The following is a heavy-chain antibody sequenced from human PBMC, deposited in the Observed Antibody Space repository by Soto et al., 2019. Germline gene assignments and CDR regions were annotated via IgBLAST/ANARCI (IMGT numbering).Heavy chain of an antibody. Sequence: QVQLQESGPGLVKPSQTLSLTCTVSGGSISSGGYYWSWIRQHPGKGLEWIGYIYYSGSTYYNPSLKSRVTISVDTSKNQFSLKLSSVTAADTAVYYCARGAVLLWFGEFRGNFDYWGQGTLVTVSS. V-gene: IGHV4-31*03. D-gene: IGHD3-10*01. CDR2: IYYSGST. CDR3: ARGAVLLWFGEFRGNFDY. CDR1: GGSISSGGYY. J-gene: IGHJ4*02.